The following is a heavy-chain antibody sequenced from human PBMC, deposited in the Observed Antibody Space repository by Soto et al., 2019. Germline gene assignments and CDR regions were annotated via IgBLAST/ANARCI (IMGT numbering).Heavy chain of an antibody. Sequence: PGESLKISCATSGFDFSNTWIHWVRQVPGQGLVWVSRINSPGSRYPAYADSVKGRFTISRDNAKRSLYLQMMSLTAEDTAIYYCVRGGGGGLFDPWGQGTMVTVSS. V-gene: IGHV3-74*01. D-gene: IGHD2-15*01. CDR1: GFDFSNTW. CDR2: INSPGSRYP. CDR3: VRGGGGGLFDP. J-gene: IGHJ5*02.